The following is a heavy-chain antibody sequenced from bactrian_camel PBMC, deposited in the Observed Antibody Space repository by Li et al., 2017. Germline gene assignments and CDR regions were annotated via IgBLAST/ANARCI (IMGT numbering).Heavy chain of an antibody. CDR2: IYRDGKT. Sequence: QVQLVESGGGSVQAGGSLRLSCAASGYTYNRYCMGWFRQAPGEQRERVAQIYRDGKTIYGDTVQGRFTISKDNAKNTLYLQMNSLRPEDTAMYYCAASPCWYATGHGKYNYWGQGTQVTVS. D-gene: IGHD6*01. V-gene: IGHV3S53*01. CDR1: GYTYNRYC. CDR3: AASPCWYATGHGKYNY. J-gene: IGHJ4*01.